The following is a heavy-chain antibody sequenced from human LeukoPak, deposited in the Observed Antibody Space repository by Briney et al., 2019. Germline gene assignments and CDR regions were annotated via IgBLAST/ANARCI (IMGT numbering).Heavy chain of an antibody. CDR3: ASQAVAGYYFDY. CDR1: GDSISSSSSY. Sequence: SETLSLTCTVPGDSISSSSSYWGWIRQPPGEGLEWIGSIYYSGSTYYNTSLKSRVTISVDTSKNQFSLRLNSVTAADTAVYYCASQAVAGYYFDYWGQGTLVTVSS. CDR2: IYYSGST. V-gene: IGHV4-39*07. J-gene: IGHJ4*02. D-gene: IGHD6-19*01.